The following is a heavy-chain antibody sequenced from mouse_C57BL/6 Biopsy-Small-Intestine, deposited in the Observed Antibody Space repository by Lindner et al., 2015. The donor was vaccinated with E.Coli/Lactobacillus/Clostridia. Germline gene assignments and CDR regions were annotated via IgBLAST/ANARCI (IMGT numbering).Heavy chain of an antibody. CDR3: AREDSGWSHAFHI. CDR1: GGTFSSHA. D-gene: IGHD3-3*01. Sequence: SVKVSCKASGGTFSSHAISWVRQAPGQGLEWMGGIIPMFGTGNYAQKFQGRVTITADEFTSTAYMELSSLRSEDTAVYYCAREDSGWSHAFHIWGQGTMVTVSS. V-gene: IGHV1-81*01. J-gene: IGHJ3*01. CDR2: IIPMFGTG.